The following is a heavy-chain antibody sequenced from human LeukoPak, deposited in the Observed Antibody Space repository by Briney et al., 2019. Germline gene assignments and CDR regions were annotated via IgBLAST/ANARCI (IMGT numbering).Heavy chain of an antibody. Sequence: PGGSLRLSCTTSGFTFSNYAMSWVRQMPGKGLEWMGIIYPSDSDTRYTPSFEGQVTISVDKSITTAYLQWSSLEASDTAMYYCARLSGLYSSSRSGSYFDYWGQGTLVTVSS. CDR1: GFTFSNYA. D-gene: IGHD6-13*01. CDR2: IYPSDSDT. J-gene: IGHJ4*02. V-gene: IGHV5-51*01. CDR3: ARLSGLYSSSRSGSYFDY.